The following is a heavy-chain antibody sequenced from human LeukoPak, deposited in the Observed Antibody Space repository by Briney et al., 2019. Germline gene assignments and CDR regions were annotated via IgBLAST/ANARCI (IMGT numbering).Heavy chain of an antibody. V-gene: IGHV1-2*06. Sequence: VASVTVSYKASGYTFTVYYMHWVRQAPGQGLEWMGRINPNSGGKNYAQKFQGRVTMTRVTSISTDYMELSRLRSDDPAVYYCARDTAMVTYWFDPLGQGTLVTVSS. CDR3: ARDTAMVTYWFDP. D-gene: IGHD5-18*01. CDR2: INPNSGGK. CDR1: GYTFTVYY. J-gene: IGHJ5*02.